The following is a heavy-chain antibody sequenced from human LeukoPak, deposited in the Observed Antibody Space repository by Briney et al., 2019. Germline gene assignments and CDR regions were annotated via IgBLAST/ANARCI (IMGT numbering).Heavy chain of an antibody. J-gene: IGHJ4*02. V-gene: IGHV4-34*01. CDR2: INHSGST. CDR1: GGSFSGYY. CDR3: ARRLRWSSGWYSHGYYFDY. Sequence: PSETLSLTCAVYGGSFSGYYWSWIRQPPGKGLEWIGEINHSGSTNYNPSLKSRVTISVDTSKNQFSLKLSSVTAADTAVYYCARRLRWSSGWYSHGYYFDYWGQGTLVTVSS. D-gene: IGHD6-19*01.